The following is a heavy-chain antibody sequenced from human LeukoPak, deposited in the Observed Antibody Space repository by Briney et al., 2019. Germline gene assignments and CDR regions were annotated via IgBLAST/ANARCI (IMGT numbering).Heavy chain of an antibody. J-gene: IGHJ4*02. Sequence: GASVKVSCKASGGAFSSYAISWVRQAPGQGLEWMGGIIPIFGTANYAQKFQGRVTITTDESTSTAYMELSSLRSGDTGVYYCAREGAQSNYFDYWGQGTLVTVSS. D-gene: IGHD3-16*01. CDR3: AREGAQSNYFDY. CDR1: GGAFSSYA. CDR2: IIPIFGTA. V-gene: IGHV1-69*05.